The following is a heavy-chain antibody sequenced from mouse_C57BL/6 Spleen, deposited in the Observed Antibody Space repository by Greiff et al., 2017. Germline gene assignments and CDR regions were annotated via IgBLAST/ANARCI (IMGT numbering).Heavy chain of an antibody. J-gene: IGHJ2*01. V-gene: IGHV6-3*01. CDR3: TGPLYDYDVGY. D-gene: IGHD2-4*01. CDR1: GFTFSNYW. Sequence: EVKLMESGGGLVQPGGSMKLSCVASGFTFSNYWLNWVRQSPETGLEWVAQIRLKSDNYATHYAESVKGRFTISRDDSKSSVYLQMNNLRAEDTGIYYCTGPLYDYDVGYWGQGTTLTVSS. CDR2: IRLKSDNYAT.